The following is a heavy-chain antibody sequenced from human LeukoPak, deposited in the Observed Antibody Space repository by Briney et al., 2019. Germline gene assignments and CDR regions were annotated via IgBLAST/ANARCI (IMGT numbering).Heavy chain of an antibody. CDR3: AKAPPSQGVISNFDY. CDR1: GNYW. V-gene: IGHV3-23*01. Sequence: GGSLRLSCAASGNYWMHWVRQAPGKGLEWVSTISGSGASTFYADSVRGRFTISRDNSKNTLYLQMNSLRAEDTAVYYCAKAPPSQGVISNFDYWGQGTLVTVSS. CDR2: ISGSGAST. J-gene: IGHJ4*02. D-gene: IGHD3-16*02.